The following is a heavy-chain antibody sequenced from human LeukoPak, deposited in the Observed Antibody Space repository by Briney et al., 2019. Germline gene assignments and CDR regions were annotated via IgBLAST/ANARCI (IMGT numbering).Heavy chain of an antibody. CDR1: GFTFSTYW. J-gene: IGHJ4*02. CDR3: ARDRALYDSRRGYYYTEDDY. V-gene: IGHV3-7*01. D-gene: IGHD3-22*01. CDR2: INQDGSEK. Sequence: GGSLRLSCAASGFTFSTYWMSWVRQAPGKGLEWVANINQDGSEKYSVDSVKGRFTISRDNAKSSLYLQMNGLRADDTAVYYCARDRALYDSRRGYYYTEDDYWGQGTLVTVSS.